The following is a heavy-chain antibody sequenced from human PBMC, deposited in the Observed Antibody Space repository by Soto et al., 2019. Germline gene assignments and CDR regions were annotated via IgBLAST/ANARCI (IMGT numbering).Heavy chain of an antibody. CDR1: GGTFSSYA. Sequence: QVQLVQSGAEVKKPGSSVKVSCKASGGTFSSYAISWVRQAPGQGLEWMGGIIPIFGTANYAQKFQGRVTITADESTSTAYMELSSLRSEDTAVYYCARGGGRFSPHTAQYGMDVWGQGTTVTVSS. J-gene: IGHJ6*02. CDR2: IIPIFGTA. D-gene: IGHD3-3*01. V-gene: IGHV1-69*01. CDR3: ARGGGRFSPHTAQYGMDV.